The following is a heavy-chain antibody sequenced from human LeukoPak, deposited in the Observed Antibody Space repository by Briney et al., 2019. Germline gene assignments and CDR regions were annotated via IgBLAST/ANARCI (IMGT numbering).Heavy chain of an antibody. CDR1: GFTFSIYT. D-gene: IGHD3-16*02. CDR2: NTSVGGST. Sequence: GGTLRLSCAASGFTFSIYTTHGVRAAPGRGRVRGSGNTSVGGSTRNADSVKGRFTISRVNATNKLSLQMNSLRAGDTAVYYCARCCDVWGSYRSGRFFYFDYWGQGTLVTVSS. CDR3: ARCCDVWGSYRSGRFFYFDY. J-gene: IGHJ4*02. V-gene: IGHV3-74*01.